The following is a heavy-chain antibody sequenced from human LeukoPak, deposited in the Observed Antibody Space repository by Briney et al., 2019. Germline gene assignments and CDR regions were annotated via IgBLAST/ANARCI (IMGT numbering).Heavy chain of an antibody. Sequence: PGGSLRLSCAASGFTFSSYAMSWVRQAPGRGLEWVSAISGRDGRTYYTDSVKGRFTISRDNSRDTLYLQMNSLRAEDTAVYYCSTSPSFGSSWYQINYWGQGTLVTVSS. CDR1: GFTFSSYA. D-gene: IGHD6-13*01. CDR2: ISGRDGRT. J-gene: IGHJ4*02. V-gene: IGHV3-23*01. CDR3: STSPSFGSSWYQINY.